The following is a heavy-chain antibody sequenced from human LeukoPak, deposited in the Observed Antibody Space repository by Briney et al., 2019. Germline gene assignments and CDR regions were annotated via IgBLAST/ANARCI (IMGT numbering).Heavy chain of an antibody. D-gene: IGHD3-22*01. J-gene: IGHJ4*02. CDR2: ISAYNGNT. Sequence: ASVKVSCKASGYTFTSYGISWVRQAPGQGLEWMGWISAYNGNTNYAQKLQGRVTMTTDTSTSTAYMELRSLRSDDTAVYYCVRDNYYDSSGYGIMIYWGQGTLVTVSS. CDR1: GYTFTSYG. CDR3: VRDNYYDSSGYGIMIY. V-gene: IGHV1-18*01.